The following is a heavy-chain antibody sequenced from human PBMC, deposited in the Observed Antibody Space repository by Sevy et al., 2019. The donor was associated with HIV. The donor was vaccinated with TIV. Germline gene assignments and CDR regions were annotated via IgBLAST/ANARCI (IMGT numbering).Heavy chain of an antibody. J-gene: IGHJ3*02. D-gene: IGHD5-12*01. CDR2: ISGSGGRT. CDR3: ASRGYSEAAFDI. V-gene: IGHV3-23*01. CDR1: GFTFSSYA. Sequence: GGSLRLSCAASGFTFSSYAMSWVRQAPGKGLEWVSAISGSGGRTYYADSVKGRLTISRDNSKNTLYLQMNSLRAEDTAVYYCASRGYSEAAFDIWGQGTMVTVSS.